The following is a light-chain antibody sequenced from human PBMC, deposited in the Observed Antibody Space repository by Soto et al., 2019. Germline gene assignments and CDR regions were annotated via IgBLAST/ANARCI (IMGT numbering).Light chain of an antibody. CDR2: DVT. CDR1: SSAVGGYNF. V-gene: IGLV2-14*01. CDR3: TSYTRSRTYV. J-gene: IGLJ1*01. Sequence: QSALTQPASVSGSPGQSITISCTGTSSAVGGYNFVSWYQQHPGKAPKLMIYDVTNRPSGVSDRFSGSKSGNTASLTISGLQAEDGADYYCTSYTRSRTYVLGTGTKVTVL.